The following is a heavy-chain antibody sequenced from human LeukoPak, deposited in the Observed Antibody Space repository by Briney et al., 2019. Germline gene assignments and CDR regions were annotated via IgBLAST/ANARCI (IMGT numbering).Heavy chain of an antibody. V-gene: IGHV4-4*08. J-gene: IGHJ5*02. CDR2: TSASGGT. CDR1: GGSISTYY. CDR3: ARSPHNSAWYEKWFDP. D-gene: IGHD6-19*01. Sequence: SETLSLTCTVSGGSISTYYWSWIRQSPGKGLEWTADTSASGGTNYNPSLESRVTVSIDSSKNQFSLKLSSVTAADTAVFYCARSPHNSAWYEKWFDPWGQGTLVTVSS.